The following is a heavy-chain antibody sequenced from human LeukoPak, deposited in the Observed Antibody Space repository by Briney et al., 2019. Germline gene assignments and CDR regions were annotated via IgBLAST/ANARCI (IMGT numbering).Heavy chain of an antibody. V-gene: IGHV4-31*03. Sequence: PSQTLSLTCTVSGGSISSGGYYWSWIRQHPGKGLEWIGYIYYSGSTYYNPSLKSRVTISVDTSKNHFSLKLSSVTAADTAVYYCARVHQTGYSIFDIWGQGTMVTVSS. CDR2: IYYSGST. CDR1: GGSISSGGYY. D-gene: IGHD3-9*01. J-gene: IGHJ3*02. CDR3: ARVHQTGYSIFDI.